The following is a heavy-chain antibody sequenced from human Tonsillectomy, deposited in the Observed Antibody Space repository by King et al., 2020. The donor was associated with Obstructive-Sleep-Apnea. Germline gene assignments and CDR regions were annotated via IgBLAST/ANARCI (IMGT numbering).Heavy chain of an antibody. CDR1: GFTFSSYS. J-gene: IGHJ4*02. Sequence: VQLVESGGGLVQPGGSLRLSCAASGFTFSSYSMNWVRQAPGKGLEWVSYISSSSSTIYYADSVKGRFTISRDNAKNSLYLQMNSLRAEDTAVYYCARDRGITGSRLAYWGQGTLVTVSS. V-gene: IGHV3-48*04. D-gene: IGHD1-20*01. CDR2: ISSSSSTI. CDR3: ARDRGITGSRLAY.